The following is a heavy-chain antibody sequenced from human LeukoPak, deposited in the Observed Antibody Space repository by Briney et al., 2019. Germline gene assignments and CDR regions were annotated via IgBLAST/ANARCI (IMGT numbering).Heavy chain of an antibody. D-gene: IGHD1-7*01. CDR2: ISAYNGNT. Sequence: VASVTVSCKASGYTFTSYGISWVRQAPGQGLEWMGWISAYNGNTNYAQKLQGRVTMTTDTSTSTAYMELRSLRSDDTAVYYCARVGITGTANWFDPWGQGTLVTVSS. CDR3: ARVGITGTANWFDP. V-gene: IGHV1-18*01. J-gene: IGHJ5*02. CDR1: GYTFTSYG.